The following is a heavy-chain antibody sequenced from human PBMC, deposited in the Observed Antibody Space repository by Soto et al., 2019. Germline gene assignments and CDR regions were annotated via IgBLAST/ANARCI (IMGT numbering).Heavy chain of an antibody. CDR1: GGSISTFY. J-gene: IGHJ4*02. CDR3: ARDRSDYGDYSLDY. CDR2: IHYSGNT. Sequence: SETLSLTCTVSGGSISTFYWSWIRQPPGKGLEWIGYIHYSGNTNYNPSLKGRVTISVGTSKNQFSLKLSSVTAADTAAYYYARDRSDYGDYSLDYWGQGTLVTVSS. V-gene: IGHV4-59*01. D-gene: IGHD4-17*01.